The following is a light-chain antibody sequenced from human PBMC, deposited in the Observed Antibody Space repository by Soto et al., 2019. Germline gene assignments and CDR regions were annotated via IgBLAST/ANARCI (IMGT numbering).Light chain of an antibody. CDR2: GNT. CDR1: SSDIGAGFD. V-gene: IGLV1-40*01. Sequence: QSVLTQPPSVSGAPGQRVTISCTGSSSDIGAGFDVHWYQHLPGTAPKLLIYGNTNRPSGLPGRFSGSKSGTSASLVITGLQAEDEADYYCQSYENSRTGFYVFGTGTKVTVL. CDR3: QSYENSRTGFYV. J-gene: IGLJ1*01.